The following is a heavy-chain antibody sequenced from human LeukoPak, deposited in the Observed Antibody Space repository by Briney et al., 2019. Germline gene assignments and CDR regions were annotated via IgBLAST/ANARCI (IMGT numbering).Heavy chain of an antibody. Sequence: PETLSLTCTVSGGSISSYYWSWIRQPPGKGLEWIGYIYYSGSTSHNPSLKSRVTISVDTSENQFSLKLSSVTAADTAVYYCAREDACSSTSCYTNNWFDPWGQGILVTVSS. V-gene: IGHV4-59*01. D-gene: IGHD2-2*01. CDR1: GGSISSYY. CDR3: AREDACSSTSCYTNNWFDP. CDR2: IYYSGST. J-gene: IGHJ5*02.